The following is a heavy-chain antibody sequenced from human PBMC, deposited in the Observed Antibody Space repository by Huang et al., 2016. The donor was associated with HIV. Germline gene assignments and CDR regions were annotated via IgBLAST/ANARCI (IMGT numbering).Heavy chain of an antibody. D-gene: IGHD3-16*01. V-gene: IGHV1-69*13. CDR3: AKRGGAWGSPYAFDL. CDR2: IIPKFGTR. CDR1: GGSVNNFG. Sequence: QVQLVQSGAEVRKPGSSVKVSCRVSGGSVNNFGINWVRQAPGQGLEWKGGIIPKFGTRNDAQRFKDRVTITADETTGVDHLEVTSLRSDDTAVYFCAKRGGAWGSPYAFDLWGPGTMVTVSS. J-gene: IGHJ3*01.